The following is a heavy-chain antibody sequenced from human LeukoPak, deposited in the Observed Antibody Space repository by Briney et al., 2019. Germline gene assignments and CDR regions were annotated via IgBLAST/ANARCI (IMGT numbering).Heavy chain of an antibody. CDR1: GFTFSSCA. J-gene: IGHJ6*02. V-gene: IGHV3-23*01. Sequence: GGSLRLSCAASGFTFSSCAMSWVRQAPGKGLEWVSAISGSGGSTYYADSVKGRFTISRDNSKNTLYLQMNSLRAEDTAVYYCAKALGYSYGMGGYYYYGMDVWGQGTTVTVSS. CDR3: AKALGYSYGMGGYYYYGMDV. D-gene: IGHD5-18*01. CDR2: ISGSGGST.